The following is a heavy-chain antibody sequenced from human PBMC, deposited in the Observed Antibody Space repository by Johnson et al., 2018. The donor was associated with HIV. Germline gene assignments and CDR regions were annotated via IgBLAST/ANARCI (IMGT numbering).Heavy chain of an antibody. CDR3: AKDTLLESGFDI. J-gene: IGHJ3*02. CDR1: GFSFDDYA. V-gene: IGHV3-9*01. D-gene: IGHD3-3*02. CDR2: ISWNSGNI. Sequence: QLVESGGGLVQPGWSLRLSCAASGFSFDDYAMHWVRQAPGKGLEWVSGISWNSGNIAYADSVKGRFTISRDNAKNSLYLQMNSLRAEDTALYYCAKDTLLESGFDIWGQGTMVTVSS.